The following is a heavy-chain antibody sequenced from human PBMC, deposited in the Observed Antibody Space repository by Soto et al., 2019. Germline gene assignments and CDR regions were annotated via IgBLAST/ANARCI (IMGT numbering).Heavy chain of an antibody. Sequence: SETLSLTCTVSGGSISSYYWSWIRQPPGKGLEWIGYIYYSGSTNYNPSLKSRVTISVDTSKNQFSLKLSSVTAADTAVYYCARDLRLSGFPSRAFDPWGQGTLVTVSS. J-gene: IGHJ5*02. CDR3: ARDLRLSGFPSRAFDP. V-gene: IGHV4-59*01. CDR1: GGSISSYY. CDR2: IYYSGST. D-gene: IGHD3-22*01.